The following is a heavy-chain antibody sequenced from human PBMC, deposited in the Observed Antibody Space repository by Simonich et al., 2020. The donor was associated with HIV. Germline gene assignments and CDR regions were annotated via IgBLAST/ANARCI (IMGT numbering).Heavy chain of an antibody. V-gene: IGHV1-2*02. CDR1: GHTFTGNY. Sequence: QVQLVQSGAEVKKPGASVKVSCKASGHTFTGNYIHWVRQAPGQGLEWMGWINPNNGDTNYAQKFQGRVTRSRDTSISTAYMELRSLRSDDTAVYYCARTRRITIFGVVRGNGMDVWGQGTTVTVSS. CDR2: INPNNGDT. J-gene: IGHJ6*02. D-gene: IGHD3-3*01. CDR3: ARTRRITIFGVVRGNGMDV.